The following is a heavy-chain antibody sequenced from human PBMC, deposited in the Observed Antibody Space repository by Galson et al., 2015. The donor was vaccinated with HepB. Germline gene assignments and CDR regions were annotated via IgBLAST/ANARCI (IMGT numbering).Heavy chain of an antibody. CDR1: GDSVSSTSAA. D-gene: IGHD1-1*01. V-gene: IGHV6-1*01. CDR3: ARQLEPSPDYSYYGMDV. J-gene: IGHJ6*02. Sequence: CAISGDSVSSTSAAWNWIRQSPSRGLEWLGRTYYRSKWYNDYAVSVKSRITINPDTSKNQFSLQLNSVTPDDTAVYYCARQLEPSPDYSYYGMDVWGQGTLVTVSS. CDR2: TYYRSKWYN.